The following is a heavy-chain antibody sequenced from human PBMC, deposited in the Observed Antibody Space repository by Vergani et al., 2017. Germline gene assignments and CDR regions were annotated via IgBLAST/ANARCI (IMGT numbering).Heavy chain of an antibody. V-gene: IGHV3-48*01. Sequence: EVQLVESGGGLVQPGGSLRLSCAASGFTFSSYSMNWVRQAPGKGLEWVSYISSSSTIYYADSVKGRFTISRDNAKNSLYLQMNSLRAEDTAVYYCAKTGVAAPDAFDIWGQGTMVTVSS. J-gene: IGHJ3*02. D-gene: IGHD6-6*01. CDR1: GFTFSSYS. CDR3: AKTGVAAPDAFDI. CDR2: ISSSSTI.